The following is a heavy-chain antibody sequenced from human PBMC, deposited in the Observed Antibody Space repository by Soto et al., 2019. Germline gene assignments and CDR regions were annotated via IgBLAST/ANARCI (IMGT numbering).Heavy chain of an antibody. Sequence: QVQLVQSGAEVKKPWASVKVSCNASGYTFTSYGISWVRQAPGQGLDWMGWISAYNGNTNYAQKLQGRGTLTTDTSTSTAYIELRSLRSDDTAVYYCARDNGYESDYWGQGTLVTVSS. D-gene: IGHD5-12*01. CDR3: ARDNGYESDY. V-gene: IGHV1-18*01. CDR1: GYTFTSYG. CDR2: ISAYNGNT. J-gene: IGHJ4*02.